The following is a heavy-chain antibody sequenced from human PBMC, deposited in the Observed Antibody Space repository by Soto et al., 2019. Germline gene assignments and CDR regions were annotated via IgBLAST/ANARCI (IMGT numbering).Heavy chain of an antibody. CDR3: ARYRGPSLGYFTNGVCSDYYGMAV. D-gene: IGHD2-8*01. J-gene: IGHJ6*02. Sequence: GESLKISCKGSGYSFTSYWIGWVRQMPGKGLEWMGIIYPGDSDTRYSPSFQGQVTISADKSISTAYLQWSSLKASDTAMYYCARYRGPSLGYFTNGVCSDYYGMAVWGQGTSVTVSS. CDR2: IYPGDSDT. CDR1: GYSFTSYW. V-gene: IGHV5-51*01.